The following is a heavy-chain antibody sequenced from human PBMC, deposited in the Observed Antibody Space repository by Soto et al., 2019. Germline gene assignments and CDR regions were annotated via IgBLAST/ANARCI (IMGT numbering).Heavy chain of an antibody. V-gene: IGHV2-5*02. Sequence: QITLKESGPTLVKPTQTLTLTCTFSGFSLSTSGVGVGWIRQPPGKALEWLALIYWDDDKRYSPSLKSRLTITKDTSKHQVVLTMTNMDPVDTATYYCAQAVIVATTFDYWGQGTLVTVSS. CDR2: IYWDDDK. D-gene: IGHD5-12*01. CDR1: GFSLSTSGVG. CDR3: AQAVIVATTFDY. J-gene: IGHJ4*02.